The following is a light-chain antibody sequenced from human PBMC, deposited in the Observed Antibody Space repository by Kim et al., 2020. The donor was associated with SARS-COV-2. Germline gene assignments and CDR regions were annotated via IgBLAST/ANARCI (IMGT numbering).Light chain of an antibody. V-gene: IGLV3-9*01. J-gene: IGLJ3*02. CDR3: QVWVSSTGV. CDR2: GDS. Sequence: SYELTQPLSVSVALGQTARITCGGNNIGTKNVHWFQQKPGQAPVLVICGDSNRPSGIPERFSGSNSGNTATLTISRAQPGDEADYYCQVWVSSTGVFGGG. CDR1: NIGTKN.